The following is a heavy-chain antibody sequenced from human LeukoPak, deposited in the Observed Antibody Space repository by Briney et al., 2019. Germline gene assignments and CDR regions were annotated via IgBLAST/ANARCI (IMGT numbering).Heavy chain of an antibody. CDR1: GFTFSSYS. CDR3: ASDSSWAFES. CDR2: ISSSSSYI. J-gene: IGHJ4*02. V-gene: IGHV3-21*06. D-gene: IGHD6-13*01. Sequence: GGSLRLSCAASGFTFSSYSMNWVRQAPGKGLEWVSSISSSSSYIYYADSVKGRFTISRDNAKNSVYLQMNSLRAEDTAVYYCASDSSWAFESWGQGNLFTVSS.